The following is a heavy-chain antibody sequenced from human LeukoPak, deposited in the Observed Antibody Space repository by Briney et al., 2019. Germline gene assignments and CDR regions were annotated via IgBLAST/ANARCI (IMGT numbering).Heavy chain of an antibody. V-gene: IGHV3-7*01. Sequence: GGSLRPSCAASGFTFSSYWMSWVRQAPGKGLEWMANIKQDGSEKYYVDSVKGRFTISRDNAKNSLYLQMNSLRAEDTAVYYCARDFGYGSGSYGVNWGQGTLVTVSS. D-gene: IGHD3-10*01. J-gene: IGHJ4*02. CDR1: GFTFSSYW. CDR3: ARDFGYGSGSYGVN. CDR2: IKQDGSEK.